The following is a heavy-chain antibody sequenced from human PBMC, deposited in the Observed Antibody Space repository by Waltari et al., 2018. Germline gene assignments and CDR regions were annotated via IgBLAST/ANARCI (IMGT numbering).Heavy chain of an antibody. D-gene: IGHD2-15*01. V-gene: IGHV4-59*11. Sequence: QVQLQESGPGLVKPSEPLSLTCTVSGGSISSHYWSWLRQPPGKGLEWIGYIYYSGSTNYNPSLKSRVTISVDTSKNQFSLKLSSVTAADTAVYYCARSPIPYCSGGSCYRVGFDYWGQGTLVTVSS. CDR3: ARSPIPYCSGGSCYRVGFDY. CDR2: IYYSGST. CDR1: GGSISSHY. J-gene: IGHJ4*02.